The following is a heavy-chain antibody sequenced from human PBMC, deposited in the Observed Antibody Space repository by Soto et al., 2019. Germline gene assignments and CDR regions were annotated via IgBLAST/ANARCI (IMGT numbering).Heavy chain of an antibody. Sequence: LRLSCAASGFTFSSYGMHWVRQAPGKGLEWVAVIWYDGSNKYYADSVKGRFTISRDNTKNTLYLQMNSLRAEDTAVYYCARVSYGYSYYYYGMDVWGQGTTVTVSS. J-gene: IGHJ6*02. V-gene: IGHV3-33*01. CDR3: ARVSYGYSYYYYGMDV. CDR2: IWYDGSNK. CDR1: GFTFSSYG. D-gene: IGHD5-18*01.